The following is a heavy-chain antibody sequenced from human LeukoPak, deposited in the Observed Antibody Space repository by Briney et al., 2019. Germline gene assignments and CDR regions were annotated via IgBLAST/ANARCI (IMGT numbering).Heavy chain of an antibody. Sequence: SETLSLTCTVSGGSISSYYWSWIRQHPGKGLEWVGYIYYSGSANYNPSLKSRVTISVDTSKNQFSLKLSSVTAADTAVYYCARSYNRSYWYFDLWGRGTLVTVPS. J-gene: IGHJ2*01. CDR1: GGSISSYY. V-gene: IGHV4-59*01. D-gene: IGHD1-14*01. CDR3: ARSYNRSYWYFDL. CDR2: IYYSGSA.